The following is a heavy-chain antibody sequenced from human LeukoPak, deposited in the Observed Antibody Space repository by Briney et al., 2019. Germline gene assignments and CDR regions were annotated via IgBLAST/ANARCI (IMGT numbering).Heavy chain of an antibody. CDR3: ARDLPQLRLNYYYGMDV. Sequence: ASVKVSCKASGGTFSSYAISWVRQAPGQGLEWMGGIIPIFGTANYAQKFQGRVTITADESTSTAYMELSSLRSEDTAVYYCARDLPQLRLNYYYGMDVWGQGTTVTVSS. V-gene: IGHV1-69*13. J-gene: IGHJ6*02. CDR1: GGTFSSYA. D-gene: IGHD2-2*01. CDR2: IIPIFGTA.